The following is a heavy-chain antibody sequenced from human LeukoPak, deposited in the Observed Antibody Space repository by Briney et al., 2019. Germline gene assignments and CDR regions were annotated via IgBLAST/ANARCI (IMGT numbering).Heavy chain of an antibody. Sequence: GASVKVSCKASGYTFTGYYMHWVRQAPGQGLEWMGWINPNSGGTNYAQKFQGWVTMTRDTSISTAYMELSRLRSDDTAVYYCARGSDIVVVPAAMPDYGGYGSLDVWFDPWGQGTLVTVSS. CDR1: GYTFTGYY. D-gene: IGHD2-2*01. CDR2: INPNSGGT. V-gene: IGHV1-2*04. CDR3: ARGSDIVVVPAAMPDYGGYGSLDVWFDP. J-gene: IGHJ5*02.